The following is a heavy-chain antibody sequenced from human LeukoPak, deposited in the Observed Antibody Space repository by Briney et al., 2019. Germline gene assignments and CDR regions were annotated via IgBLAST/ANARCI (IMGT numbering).Heavy chain of an antibody. V-gene: IGHV1-46*01. CDR1: GYTXTNYY. D-gene: IGHD5-12*01. CDR3: AGGGYSGYNPFDY. CDR2: INPSGGST. J-gene: IGHJ4*02. Sequence: ASVKVSCKASGYTXTNYYMHGVRQAPGQGLEWMGIINPSGGSTSYAQKFQGRVTMTRDMSTSTVYMELSSLRSEDTAVYYCAGGGYSGYNPFDYWGQGTLVTVSS.